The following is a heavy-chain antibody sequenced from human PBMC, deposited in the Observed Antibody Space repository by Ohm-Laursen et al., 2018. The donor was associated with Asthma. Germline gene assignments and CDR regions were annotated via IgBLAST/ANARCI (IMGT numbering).Heavy chain of an antibody. V-gene: IGHV4-30-4*01. J-gene: IGHJ4*02. CDR3: ARGPMYDYYFDT. Sequence: TLSLTCTVSGGSIGSDDYYWSWIRQPPGKGLEWIGYIYHSVSTYYSPSLKSRVTISGDTSKNQFSLNLSFVTAADTAMYYCARGPMYDYYFDTWGQGTLVTVSS. CDR1: GGSIGSDDYY. CDR2: IYHSVST. D-gene: IGHD1-1*01.